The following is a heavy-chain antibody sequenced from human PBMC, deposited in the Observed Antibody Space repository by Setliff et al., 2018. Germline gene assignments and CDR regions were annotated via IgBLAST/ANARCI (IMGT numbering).Heavy chain of an antibody. D-gene: IGHD3-10*01. V-gene: IGHV4-61*02. J-gene: IGHJ5*02. CDR2: VYTSGST. CDR3: AREDGSGFFVGVAWFDP. CDR1: GDSISNDTYY. Sequence: SETLSLTCTVSGDSISNDTYYWSWIRQPAGKGLEWIGRVYTSGSTNYNPSLNSRVTISLDTSKNQFSLKLISVTAADTAVYYCAREDGSGFFVGVAWFDPWGQGTLVTVSS.